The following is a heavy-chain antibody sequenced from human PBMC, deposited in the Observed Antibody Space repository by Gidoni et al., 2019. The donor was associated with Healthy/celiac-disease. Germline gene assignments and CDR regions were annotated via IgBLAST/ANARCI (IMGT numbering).Heavy chain of an antibody. V-gene: IGHV3-48*03. CDR1: GFTFSSYE. CDR2: ISSSGSTI. D-gene: IGHD6-13*01. Sequence: EVQLVESGGGLVQPGGSLRLSCAASGFTFSSYEMNWVRQAPGKGLEWVSYISSSGSTIYYADSVKGRFTISRDNAKNSLYLQMNSLRAEDTAVYYCARDLHLSSSWLCYGMDVWGQGTTVTVSS. CDR3: ARDLHLSSSWLCYGMDV. J-gene: IGHJ6*02.